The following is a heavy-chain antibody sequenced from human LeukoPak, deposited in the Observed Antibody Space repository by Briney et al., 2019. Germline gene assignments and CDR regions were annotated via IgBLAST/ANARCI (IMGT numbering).Heavy chain of an antibody. Sequence: GGSLRLSCAASGFTFSGSAMHWVRQASGKGLEWVGRIRSKANSYATAYAASVKGRFTISRDDSKNTAYLQMNSLKTEDTAVYYCTTGGSYYYDSSGYYYLQYWGQGTLVTVSS. CDR2: IRSKANSYAT. CDR1: GFTFSGSA. D-gene: IGHD3-22*01. CDR3: TTGGSYYYDSSGYYYLQY. V-gene: IGHV3-73*01. J-gene: IGHJ4*02.